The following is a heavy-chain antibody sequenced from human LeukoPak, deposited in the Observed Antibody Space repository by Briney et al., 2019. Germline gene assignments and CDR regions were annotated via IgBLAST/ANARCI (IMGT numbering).Heavy chain of an antibody. CDR1: GGSISSYY. CDR2: IYYSGST. CDR3: ARGGSLPGGLPL. Sequence: SETLSLTSTVSGGSISSYYWSWIRQPPGKGLEWIGYIYYSGSTNYNPSLKSRVSISVDTSKNQFSLKLNSVTAADTAVYYCARGGSLPGGLPLWGQGTLVTVSS. J-gene: IGHJ4*02. D-gene: IGHD4-17*01. V-gene: IGHV4-59*01.